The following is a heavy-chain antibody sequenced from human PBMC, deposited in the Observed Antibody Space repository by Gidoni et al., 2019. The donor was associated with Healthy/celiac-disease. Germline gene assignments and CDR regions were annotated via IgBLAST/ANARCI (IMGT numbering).Heavy chain of an antibody. V-gene: IGHV3-21*01. J-gene: IGHJ4*02. Sequence: EVHLVESGGGLVKPGGSLRLSCAASGFTFSRYTMTWVRQAPGKGLEWVSYISSSSSYRYYADSLKGRFTISRDNAKNSLYLQMNSLRAEDTALDYCARDGKAERWYDSSAAYFDNWGQGTLVTVSS. CDR1: GFTFSRYT. D-gene: IGHD3-22*01. CDR2: ISSSSSYR. CDR3: ARDGKAERWYDSSAAYFDN.